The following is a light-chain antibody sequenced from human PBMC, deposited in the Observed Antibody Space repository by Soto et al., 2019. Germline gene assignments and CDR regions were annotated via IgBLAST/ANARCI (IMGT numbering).Light chain of an antibody. Sequence: DIQMTQSPSTLSASVGDRVTITCRASQSISSWLAWYQQKPGKAPKLLIYDASSLESGVPSRFSGSGSGTEFIFTITSLQPDDFANYYCQQYKAFPRTFGQGTRVEVK. V-gene: IGKV1-5*01. CDR2: DAS. CDR3: QQYKAFPRT. CDR1: QSISSW. J-gene: IGKJ1*01.